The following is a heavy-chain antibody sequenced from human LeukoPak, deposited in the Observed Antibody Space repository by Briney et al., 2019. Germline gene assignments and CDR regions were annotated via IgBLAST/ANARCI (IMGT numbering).Heavy chain of an antibody. D-gene: IGHD3-10*01. J-gene: IGHJ6*04. CDR2: IIPIFGTA. V-gene: IGHV1-69*05. CDR1: GGTFSSYA. CDR3: ARDIMVRGDTAPLGV. Sequence: SVKVSCKASGGTFSSYAISWVRQAPGQGLEWMGRIIPIFGTANYAQKFQGRVTITTDESTSTAYMELSSLRSEDTAVYYCARDIMVRGDTAPLGVWGKGTTVTVSS.